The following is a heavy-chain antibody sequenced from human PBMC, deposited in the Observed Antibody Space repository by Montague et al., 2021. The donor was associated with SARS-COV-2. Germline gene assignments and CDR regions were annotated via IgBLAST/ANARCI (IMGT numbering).Heavy chain of an antibody. CDR3: ARDFRLQLWQTNYYFGL. J-gene: IGHJ2*01. CDR1: GGSISPFD. V-gene: IGHV4-59*01. CDR2: IYYTGNT. D-gene: IGHD5-18*01. Sequence: SETLSLTCTVSGGSISPFDWSWIRQSPERGLEWIGAIYYTGNTNYNPSLKSRVTISEDTSKNQFSLRLTSVTAADTAVYYCARDFRLQLWQTNYYFGLWGRGTLVSVSS.